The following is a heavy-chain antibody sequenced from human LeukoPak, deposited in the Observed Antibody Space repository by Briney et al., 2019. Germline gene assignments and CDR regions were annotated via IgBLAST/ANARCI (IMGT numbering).Heavy chain of an antibody. CDR3: ARDTFYGDYPDLDY. CDR1: GFTLRSYW. Sequence: PGGSLRLSCVASGFTLRSYWMHWVRQAPGKGLEWVSVIYSGGSTYYADSVKGRFTISRDNSKNTLYLQMNSLRAEDTAVYYCARDTFYGDYPDLDYWGQGTLVTVSS. D-gene: IGHD4-17*01. CDR2: IYSGGST. J-gene: IGHJ4*02. V-gene: IGHV3-53*01.